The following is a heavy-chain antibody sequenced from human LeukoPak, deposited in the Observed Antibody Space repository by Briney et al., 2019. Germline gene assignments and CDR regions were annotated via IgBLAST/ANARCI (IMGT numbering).Heavy chain of an antibody. J-gene: IGHJ6*03. CDR1: GFTFSSYS. V-gene: IGHV3-21*01. CDR3: ARDPIDGLQLSGPYYMDV. D-gene: IGHD1-1*01. Sequence: GGSLRLSCAASGFTFSSYSMNWVRQAPGKGLEWVSSISSSSSYIYYADSVKGRFTISRDNAKNSLYLQMNSLRAEDTAVYYCARDPIDGLQLSGPYYMDVWGKGTTVTVSS. CDR2: ISSSSSYI.